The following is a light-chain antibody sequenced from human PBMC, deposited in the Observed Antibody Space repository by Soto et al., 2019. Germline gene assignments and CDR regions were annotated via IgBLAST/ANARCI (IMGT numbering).Light chain of an antibody. CDR3: TSYRRGPLYV. J-gene: IGLJ1*01. CDR1: STYVSTSTF. CDR2: DVT. V-gene: IGLV2-14*03. Sequence: QSVLTQPASVSGSPGQSITISCTGISTYVSTSTFVSWYQHHPGKAPRLILYDVTHRPSGISTRFSGSKSGDTATLTISGLQAEDEADYFCTSYRRGPLYVFGSGTKLTVL.